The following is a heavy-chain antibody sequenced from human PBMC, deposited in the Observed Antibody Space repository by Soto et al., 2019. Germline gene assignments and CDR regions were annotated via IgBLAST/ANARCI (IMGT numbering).Heavy chain of an antibody. CDR1: GGSFSGYY. D-gene: IGHD3-3*01. Sequence: SETLSLTCAVYGGSFSGYYWSWIRQPPGKGLEWIGEINHSGSTNYNPSLKSRVTISVDTSKNQFSLKLSSVTAADTAVYYCARGFLGGYDFWSGYYIDKWFDPWGQGTLVTAPQ. J-gene: IGHJ5*02. CDR2: INHSGST. V-gene: IGHV4-34*01. CDR3: ARGFLGGYDFWSGYYIDKWFDP.